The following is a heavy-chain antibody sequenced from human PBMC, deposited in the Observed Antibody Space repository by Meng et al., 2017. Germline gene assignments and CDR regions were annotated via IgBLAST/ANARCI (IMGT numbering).Heavy chain of an antibody. CDR3: ARDLALVAAAGSRKRKNYYYGMDV. Sequence: GESLKISCAASGFTFSSYSMNWVRQAPGKGLEWVAVIWYDGSNKYYADSVKGRFTISRDNSKNTLYLQMNSLRAEDTAVYYCARDLALVAAAGSRKRKNYYYGMDVWGQGTTVTVSS. V-gene: IGHV3-33*08. D-gene: IGHD6-13*01. CDR1: GFTFSSYS. CDR2: IWYDGSNK. J-gene: IGHJ6*02.